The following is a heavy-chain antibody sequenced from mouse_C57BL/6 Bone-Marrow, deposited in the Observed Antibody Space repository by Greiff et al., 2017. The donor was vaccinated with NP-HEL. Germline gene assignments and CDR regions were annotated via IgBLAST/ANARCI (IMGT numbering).Heavy chain of an antibody. V-gene: IGHV1-7*01. Sequence: QVQLQQSGAELAQPGASVKLSCKASGYTFTSYWMPWVKQRPGPGLEWIGYINPSCGYTKYNQKFKDKATLTADKSSSTAYMQLSSLTYEDSAVYYCARYRASTGTRAMDYWGQGTSVTVSS. CDR3: ARYRASTGTRAMDY. CDR1: GYTFTSYW. J-gene: IGHJ4*01. CDR2: INPSCGYT. D-gene: IGHD4-1*02.